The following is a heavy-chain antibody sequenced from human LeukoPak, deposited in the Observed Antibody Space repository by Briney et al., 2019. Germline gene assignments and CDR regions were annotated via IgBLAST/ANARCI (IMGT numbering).Heavy chain of an antibody. D-gene: IGHD1-26*01. CDR3: ATDFIVGATKNY. V-gene: IGHV1-24*01. CDR1: GYTLTELS. J-gene: IGHJ4*02. CDR2: FDPEDGET. Sequence: ASVKVSCKVSGYTLTELSMHWVRQAPGKGLEWMGGFDPEDGETIYAQKFQGRVTVTEDTSTDTAYMELSSLRSEDTAVYYCATDFIVGATKNYWGQGTLVTVSS.